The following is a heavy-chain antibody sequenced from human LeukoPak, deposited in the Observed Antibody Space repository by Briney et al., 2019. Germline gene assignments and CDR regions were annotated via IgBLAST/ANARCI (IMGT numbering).Heavy chain of an antibody. CDR3: TARVVTTNEF. Sequence: PGGSLRLSCAASGFTFSSYWMSWVRQAPGKGLEWVGRVRRQTEGETTDYPAPVKGRFTISRDDSKNTVYLQMNFLKTEDTAVYYCTARVVTTNEFWGQGTLVTVSS. CDR1: GFTFSSYW. V-gene: IGHV3-15*01. D-gene: IGHD2-21*02. CDR2: VRRQTEGETT. J-gene: IGHJ4*02.